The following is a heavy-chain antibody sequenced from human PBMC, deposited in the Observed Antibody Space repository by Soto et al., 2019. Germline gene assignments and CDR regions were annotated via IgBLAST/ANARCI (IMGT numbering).Heavy chain of an antibody. V-gene: IGHV3-53*01. CDR3: ARLWFGDFLAPPDALAI. D-gene: IGHD3-10*01. CDR1: GFTVSSNY. Sequence: GGSLRLSCAASGFTVSSNYMSWVRQAPGKGLEWVSVIYSGGGTYYADSVKGRFTISRDNSKNTLYLQMNSLRAEYTSVYYCARLWFGDFLAPPDALAIWPQGTMVTVSS. CDR2: IYSGGGT. J-gene: IGHJ3*02.